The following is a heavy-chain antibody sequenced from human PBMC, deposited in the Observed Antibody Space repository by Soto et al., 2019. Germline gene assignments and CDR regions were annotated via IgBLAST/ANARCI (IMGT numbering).Heavy chain of an antibody. CDR2: ISGSGGNT. V-gene: IGHV3-23*01. J-gene: IGHJ4*02. D-gene: IGHD2-2*02. CDR1: GFTYSSYA. Sequence: GGSLRLSCAASGFTYSSYAMTWVRQAPGKGLEWVSTISGSGGNTYYADSVKGRFTISRDNSKNTLYLQMNSLRAEDAAVYYCAKCRQNTVPTDFDYWGQGALVPVAS. CDR3: AKCRQNTVPTDFDY.